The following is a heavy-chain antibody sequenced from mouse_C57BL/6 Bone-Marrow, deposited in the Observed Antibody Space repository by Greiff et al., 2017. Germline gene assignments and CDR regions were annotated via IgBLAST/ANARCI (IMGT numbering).Heavy chain of an antibody. CDR2: INPSTGGT. CDR3: ARGAITTVAAHYFDY. V-gene: IGHV1-42*01. Sequence: EVKLLQSGPELVKPGASVKLSCKASGYSFTGYYMNWVKQSPEKSLEWIGEINPSTGGTNYNQKFKGKATFPVDKSSSTAYMQLRSLTSEDSAIYYCARGAITTVAAHYFDYWGQGTTLTVSS. J-gene: IGHJ2*01. D-gene: IGHD1-1*01. CDR1: GYSFTGYY.